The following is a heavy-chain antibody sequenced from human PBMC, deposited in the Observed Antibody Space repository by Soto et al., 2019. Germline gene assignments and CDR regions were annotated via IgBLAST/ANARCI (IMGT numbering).Heavy chain of an antibody. D-gene: IGHD1-26*01. J-gene: IGHJ4*02. CDR1: GFTFSSYG. Sequence: QVQLVESGGGVVQPGRSLRLSCAASGFTFSSYGMHWVRQAPGKGLEWVAVIWYDGSNKYYADSVKGRFTISRDNSKNTLYPQMNSLRAEDTAVYYCARDQGATYFDYWGQGTLVTVSS. CDR3: ARDQGATYFDY. CDR2: IWYDGSNK. V-gene: IGHV3-33*01.